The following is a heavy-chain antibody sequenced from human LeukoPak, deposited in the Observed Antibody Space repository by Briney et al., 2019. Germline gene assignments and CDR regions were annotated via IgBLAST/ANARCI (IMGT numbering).Heavy chain of an antibody. CDR2: INSDGSST. D-gene: IGHD6-13*01. J-gene: IGHJ3*02. Sequence: QPGGSLRLSCAASGFTFSSYWMHWVRQAPGKGLVWVSRINSDGSSTSYADSVKGRFTISRDNAKNTLYLQMNSLRAEDTAVYYCARVKRSKYSSSWYLGAFDIWGQGTMVTVSS. V-gene: IGHV3-74*01. CDR3: ARVKRSKYSSSWYLGAFDI. CDR1: GFTFSSYW.